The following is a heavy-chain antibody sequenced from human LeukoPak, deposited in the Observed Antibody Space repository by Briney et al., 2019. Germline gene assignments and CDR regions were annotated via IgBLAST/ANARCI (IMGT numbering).Heavy chain of an antibody. J-gene: IGHJ6*02. CDR3: ARGSRSYRYYYYYYGMDV. V-gene: IGHV3-20*01. Sequence: GGSLRLSCAASGFTFDDYGMSWVRQAPGKGLEWVSGINWSGGSTGYADSVKGRFTISRDNAKNSLYLQMNSLRAEDTALYHCARGSRSYRYYYYYYGMDVWGQGTTVTVSS. CDR2: INWSGGST. D-gene: IGHD3-16*02. CDR1: GFTFDDYG.